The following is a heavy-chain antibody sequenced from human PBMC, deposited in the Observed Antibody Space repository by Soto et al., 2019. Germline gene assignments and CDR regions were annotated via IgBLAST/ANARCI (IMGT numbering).Heavy chain of an antibody. CDR2: MWYAGSNK. Sequence: PGGSLRLSCAASGFTLSNYAIHWVRQAPGKGLDWVGVMWYAGSNKDYAESVKGRFTISRDNSKNMLYLQMTSLSADDTAVYYCASSVNWGQGTLVTVSS. V-gene: IGHV3-33*08. CDR3: ASSVN. J-gene: IGHJ4*02. CDR1: GFTLSNYA.